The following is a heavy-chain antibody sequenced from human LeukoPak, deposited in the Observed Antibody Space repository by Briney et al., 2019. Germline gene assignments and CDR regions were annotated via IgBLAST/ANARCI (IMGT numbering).Heavy chain of an antibody. CDR2: IYSGGNT. CDR3: ARSTPFLYSSSWYYFDY. D-gene: IGHD6-13*01. J-gene: IGHJ4*02. CDR1: GFTISNTY. Sequence: GGSLRLSCAVSGFTISNTYMSWVRQAPGKGLEWVSVIYSGGNTYYADSVRGRFTISRDNSKNTLYLQMNSLRAEDTAVYYCARSTPFLYSSSWYYFDYRGQGTLVTVSS. V-gene: IGHV3-53*01.